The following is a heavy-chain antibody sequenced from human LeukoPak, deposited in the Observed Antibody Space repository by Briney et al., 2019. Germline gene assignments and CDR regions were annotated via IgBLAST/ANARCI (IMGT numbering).Heavy chain of an antibody. CDR2: INHSGST. J-gene: IGHJ5*02. D-gene: IGHD6-19*01. CDR1: GGSFSGYY. CDR3: ARRPAVVWFDP. V-gene: IGHV4-34*01. Sequence: SETLSLTCVVYGGSFSGYYWSWIRQPPGKGLEWIGEINHSGSTNYNPSLKSRVTISVDTSKNQFSLKLSSVTAADTAVYYCARRPAVVWFDPWGQGTLVTVSS.